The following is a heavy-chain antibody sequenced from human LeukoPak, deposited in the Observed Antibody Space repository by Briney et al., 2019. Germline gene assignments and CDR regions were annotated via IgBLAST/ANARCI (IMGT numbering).Heavy chain of an antibody. Sequence: GGSLRLSCAASGFTLSSYWMSWVRQAPGKGLEWVANIKQDGSEKYYVDSVKGRFTISRDNAKNSLYLQMNSLRAEDTAVYYCARGARQWLVPDFDYWGQGTLVTVSS. D-gene: IGHD6-19*01. CDR2: IKQDGSEK. V-gene: IGHV3-7*01. J-gene: IGHJ4*02. CDR3: ARGARQWLVPDFDY. CDR1: GFTLSSYW.